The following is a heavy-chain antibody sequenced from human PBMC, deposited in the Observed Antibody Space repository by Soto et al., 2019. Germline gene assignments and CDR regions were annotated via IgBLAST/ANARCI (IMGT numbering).Heavy chain of an antibody. CDR1: GGSISSGGYY. CDR2: IYYSGST. CDR3: ARVLALEMATNPTRYFDL. D-gene: IGHD5-12*01. Sequence: PSETLSLTCTVSGGSISSGGYYWSWIRQHPGEGLEWIGYIYYSGSTYYNPSLKSRVTISVDTSKNQFSLKLSSVTAADTAVYYCARVLALEMATNPTRYFDLWGRGTLVTVSS. V-gene: IGHV4-31*03. J-gene: IGHJ2*01.